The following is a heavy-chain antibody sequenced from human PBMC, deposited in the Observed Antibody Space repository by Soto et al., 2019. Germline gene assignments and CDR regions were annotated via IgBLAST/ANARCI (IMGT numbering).Heavy chain of an antibody. J-gene: IGHJ6*03. Sequence: QVQLQQWGAGLLKPSETLSLTCAVYGGSFSGYYWSGIRQPPGKGLEWIGEINHSGSTNYNPSLKSRVTISVDTSKNQFSLKLSSVTAADTAVYYCARGLLFGVVIYTYMDVWGKGTTVTVSS. D-gene: IGHD3-3*01. V-gene: IGHV4-34*01. CDR1: GGSFSGYY. CDR2: INHSGST. CDR3: ARGLLFGVVIYTYMDV.